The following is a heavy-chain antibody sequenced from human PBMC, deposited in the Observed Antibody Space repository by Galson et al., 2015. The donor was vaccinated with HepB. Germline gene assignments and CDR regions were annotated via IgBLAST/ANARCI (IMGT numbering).Heavy chain of an antibody. J-gene: IGHJ6*02. CDR3: ASGAPMDV. V-gene: IGHV3-53*05. CDR1: GLTVGSHY. CDR2: FYPGGDHGVTR. D-gene: IGHD1-26*01. Sequence: SLRLSCAASGLTVGSHYMTWVRQAPGKGLEWVSVFYPGGDHGVTRYYADSVEGRFTISRDNFKNTLYLQMNSLRSEDTAVYFCASGAPMDVWGQGTTVIVSS.